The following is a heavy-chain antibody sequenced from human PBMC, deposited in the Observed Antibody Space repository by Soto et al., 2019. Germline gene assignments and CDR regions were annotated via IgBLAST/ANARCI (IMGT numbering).Heavy chain of an antibody. V-gene: IGHV1-69*13. CDR1: GGTFSSYA. CDR3: ARGQNMVVVQAGVYYYGMDV. CDR2: IIPIFGTA. J-gene: IGHJ6*02. D-gene: IGHD2-2*01. Sequence: SVKVSCKASGGTFSSYAISWVRQAPGQGLEWMGGIIPIFGTANYAQKFQGRVTITADESTSTAYMELSSLRSEDTAVYYCARGQNMVVVQAGVYYYGMDVWGQGTTVTVSS.